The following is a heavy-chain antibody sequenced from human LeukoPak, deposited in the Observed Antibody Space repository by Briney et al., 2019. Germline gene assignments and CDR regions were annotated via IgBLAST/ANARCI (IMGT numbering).Heavy chain of an antibody. J-gene: IGHJ3*02. CDR1: GVSISSGSNY. D-gene: IGHD3-10*01. CDR3: ARSDGYGLVGI. Sequence: SETLSLTCRVSGVSISSGSNYWGWIRQPPGKTPEWIGSIYSSGSTYYNSSLKSRVIILIDTAKNHFSLNLSSVTAADTAVYYCARSDGYGLVGIWGQGTMVTISS. CDR2: IYSSGST. V-gene: IGHV4-39*07.